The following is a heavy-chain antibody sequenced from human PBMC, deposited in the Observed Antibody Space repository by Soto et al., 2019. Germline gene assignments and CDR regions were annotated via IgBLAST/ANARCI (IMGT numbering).Heavy chain of an antibody. CDR2: ISYDGSNK. Sequence: SCKASGYTFTSDGISWVRQAPGKGLEWVAVISYDGSNKYYADSVKGRFTISRDNSKNTLYLQMNSLRAEDTAVYYCAKDRYYDYVWGGYRPPNTFDYWGQGTLVTVSS. J-gene: IGHJ4*02. CDR1: GYTFTSDG. CDR3: AKDRYYDYVWGGYRPPNTFDY. D-gene: IGHD3-16*02. V-gene: IGHV3-30*18.